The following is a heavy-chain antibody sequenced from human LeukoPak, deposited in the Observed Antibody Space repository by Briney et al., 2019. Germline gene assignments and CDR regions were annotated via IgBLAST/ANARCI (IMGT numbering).Heavy chain of an antibody. CDR1: GFTFSSYS. CDR2: ISTGSTNI. V-gene: IGHV3-48*01. CDR3: ARDLDWAFDY. Sequence: QPGGSLRLSCATSGFTFSSYSMNGVRPAPGKGLEWVSYISTGSTNIKQADSVKGRFTISRDNAKNSLYLQMNSLRAEDTAVYYCARDLDWAFDYWGQGILVTVSS. D-gene: IGHD3-9*01. J-gene: IGHJ4*02.